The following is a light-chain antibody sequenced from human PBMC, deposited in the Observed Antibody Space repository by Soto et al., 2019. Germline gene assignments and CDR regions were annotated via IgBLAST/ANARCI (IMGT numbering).Light chain of an antibody. CDR1: SSDVGGYNY. Sequence: QSALTQPASVSGSPGQSITISCTGTSSDVGGYNYVSWYQQHPGKAPKLTIYEVSNRPSGVSNRFSGSKSGNTASQTISGLQAEDEADYYCSSYTSSSTYVFGTGTKLTVL. J-gene: IGLJ1*01. CDR2: EVS. CDR3: SSYTSSSTYV. V-gene: IGLV2-14*01.